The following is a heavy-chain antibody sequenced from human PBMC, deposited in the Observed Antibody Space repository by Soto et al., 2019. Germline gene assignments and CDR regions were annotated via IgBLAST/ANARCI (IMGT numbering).Heavy chain of an antibody. CDR3: ARGYGRNFDY. CDR1: GGSFSGYY. Sequence: QVQLQQWGAGLLKPSETLSLTCAVYGGSFSGYYWSWIRQPPGKGLEWIGEINHSGSTNYNPSLKRRVTIAVETSKNQLSLKLSSVTAADTAVDYCARGYGRNFDYWGQGTLVTVSS. V-gene: IGHV4-34*01. J-gene: IGHJ4*02. D-gene: IGHD3-10*01. CDR2: INHSGST.